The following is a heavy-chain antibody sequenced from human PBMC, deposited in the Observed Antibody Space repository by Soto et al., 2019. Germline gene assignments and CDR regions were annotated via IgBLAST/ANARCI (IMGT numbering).Heavy chain of an antibody. D-gene: IGHD3-3*01. Sequence: SVKVSCKASGGTFSSYAISWVRQAPGQGLEWMGGIIPIFGTANYAQKFQGRVTITADESTSTAYMELSSLRSEDTAVYYCARGAIFGVVPTYYYYGMDVWGQGTTVTVSS. CDR3: ARGAIFGVVPTYYYYGMDV. CDR2: IIPIFGTA. V-gene: IGHV1-69*13. J-gene: IGHJ6*02. CDR1: GGTFSSYA.